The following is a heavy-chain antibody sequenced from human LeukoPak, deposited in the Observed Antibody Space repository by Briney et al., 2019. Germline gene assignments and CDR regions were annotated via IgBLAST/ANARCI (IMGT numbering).Heavy chain of an antibody. CDR3: ARDSGWELEQFYFDY. Sequence: ASVTVSCKASGYTFRIYSISWVRQAPGQGLEWMGWISPSNGNTNYAQKLQDRVTMTTDTSTRTVYMELRSLRSDDTAVYYCARDSGWELEQFYFDYWGQGTLVTVSS. D-gene: IGHD1/OR15-1a*01. CDR1: GYTFRIYS. J-gene: IGHJ4*02. CDR2: ISPSNGNT. V-gene: IGHV1-18*01.